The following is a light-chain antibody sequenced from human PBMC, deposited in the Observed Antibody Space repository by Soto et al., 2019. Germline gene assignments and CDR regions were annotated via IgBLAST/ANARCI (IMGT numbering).Light chain of an antibody. J-gene: IGKJ3*01. V-gene: IGKV1-39*01. CDR2: AAS. CDR1: QSIISY. CDR3: QQSYSTPFT. Sequence: IQMTQSPSSVSASVGDRVTITCRASQSIISYLNWYQQKPGKAPKLLIYAASSLQSGVPSRFSGSGSGTDCTLTISSLQTEDFATYYCQQSYSTPFTFGPGTKVDIK.